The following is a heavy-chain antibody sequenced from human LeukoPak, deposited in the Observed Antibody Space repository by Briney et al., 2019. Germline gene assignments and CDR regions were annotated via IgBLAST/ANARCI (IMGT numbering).Heavy chain of an antibody. CDR2: IYHSGST. CDR3: ARDRMVGATTIDY. V-gene: IGHV4-38-2*02. CDR1: GYSISSGYY. D-gene: IGHD1-26*01. J-gene: IGHJ4*02. Sequence: SETLSLTCTVSGYSISSGYYWGWIRQPPGEGLEWIGSIYHSGSTYYNPSLKSRVTISVDKSKNQFSLKLSSVTAADTAVYYCARDRMVGATTIDYWGQGTLVTVSS.